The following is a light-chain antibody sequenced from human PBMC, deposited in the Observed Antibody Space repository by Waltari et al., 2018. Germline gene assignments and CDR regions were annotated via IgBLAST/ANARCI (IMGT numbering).Light chain of an antibody. J-gene: IGKJ3*01. CDR1: PRVTTW. CDR2: KAS. CDR3: QQYHSFSRFA. V-gene: IGKV1-5*03. Sequence: DIQMTQSPSTLSASVGDRVTIPCRALPRVTTWLAWYQQKPGRAPKLLIYKASTLQSGVPSRFSASGSGTEFTLTISSLQPDDFATYYCQQYHSFSRFAFGPGTKVHLK.